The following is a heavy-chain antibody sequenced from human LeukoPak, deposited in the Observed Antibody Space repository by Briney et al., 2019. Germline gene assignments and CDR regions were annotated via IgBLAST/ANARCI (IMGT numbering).Heavy chain of an antibody. CDR1: GFAFTDFY. V-gene: IGHV3-11*01. J-gene: IGHJ4*02. CDR3: ARCRGSGSYCLDH. Sequence: GGSLRLSCATSGFAFTDFYMTWFRQAPGRGLEWVSHIIASGIMKFYEDSVKGRFTVSRDNVNQSLHLQMNSLRPEDTAVYYCARCRGSGSYCLDHWGQGTLVTVSS. D-gene: IGHD3-10*01. CDR2: IIASGIMK.